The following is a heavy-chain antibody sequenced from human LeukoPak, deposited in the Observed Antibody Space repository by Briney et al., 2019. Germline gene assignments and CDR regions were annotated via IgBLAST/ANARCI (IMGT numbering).Heavy chain of an antibody. CDR1: GSTFSTYA. Sequence: GASVKVSCKASGSTFSTYAINWVRQAPGQRLEWMGGIIPILGTSNYAQRFQGRVTITADESSGTAYMALSSLRSEDTAIYYCATTRDYYENSGYTLLQDWGQGTLVTVSS. V-gene: IGHV1-69*01. D-gene: IGHD3-22*01. CDR3: ATTRDYYENSGYTLLQD. J-gene: IGHJ1*01. CDR2: IIPILGTS.